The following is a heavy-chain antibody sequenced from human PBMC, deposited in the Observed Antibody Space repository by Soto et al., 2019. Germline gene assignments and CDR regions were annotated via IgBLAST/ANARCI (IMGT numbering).Heavy chain of an antibody. CDR2: ANPMVGMS. D-gene: IGHD3-10*01. CDR1: GGTFNSYT. CDR3: ATIYGSGSTHFDS. V-gene: IGHV1-69*02. J-gene: IGHJ4*02. Sequence: QVQLVQSGAEVKKPGSSVKVSCTASGGTFNSYTINWVRQAPGQRLEWVGRANPMVGMSTPASKFQGRVTVTEDKSTTKAYMDLTGLRSDDTAVYYCATIYGSGSTHFDSWCQGTLVTVSS.